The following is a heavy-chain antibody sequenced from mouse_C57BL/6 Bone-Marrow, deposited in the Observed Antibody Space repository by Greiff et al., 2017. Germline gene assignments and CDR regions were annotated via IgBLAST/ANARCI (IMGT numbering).Heavy chain of an antibody. Sequence: VQLQQPGAELVKPGASVKLSCKASGYTFTSYWMHWVKQRPGQGLEWIGMIHPNSGSTNYNEKFKSKATLTVDKSSSTAYMQLSSLTSEDSAVYYCARRGRPYYSNYVGWYFGGWGTGTTVTVSS. J-gene: IGHJ1*03. CDR1: GYTFTSYW. CDR2: IHPNSGST. V-gene: IGHV1-64*01. CDR3: ARRGRPYYSNYVGWYFGG. D-gene: IGHD2-5*01.